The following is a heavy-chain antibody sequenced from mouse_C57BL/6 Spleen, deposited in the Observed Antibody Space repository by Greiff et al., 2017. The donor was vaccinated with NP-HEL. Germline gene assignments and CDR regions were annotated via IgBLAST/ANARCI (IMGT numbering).Heavy chain of an antibody. CDR3: ARDDYGAWFAY. CDR1: GYTFTDYY. CDR2: IYPGSGNT. Sequence: VKLMESGAELVRPGASVKLSCKASGYTFTDYYINWVKQRPGQGLEWIARIYPGSGNTYYNEKFKGKATLTAEKSSSTAYMQLSSLTSEDSAVYFCARDDYGAWFAYWGQGTLVTVSA. J-gene: IGHJ3*01. V-gene: IGHV1-76*01. D-gene: IGHD2-4*01.